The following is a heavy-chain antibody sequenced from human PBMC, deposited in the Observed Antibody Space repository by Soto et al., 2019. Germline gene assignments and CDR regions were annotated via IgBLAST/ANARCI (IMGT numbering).Heavy chain of an antibody. CDR2: ISGNGGST. CDR3: AKDYSSTWNFYYFDY. V-gene: IGHV3-23*01. D-gene: IGHD6-13*01. Sequence: GGSLRLSCAASGFTFSNYAMSWVRQAPGKGLEWVSAISGNGGSTYYADSVKGRFSISRDNSKNTLYLQMNSLKAEDTAVYYCAKDYSSTWNFYYFDYWGQGALVTVSS. CDR1: GFTFSNYA. J-gene: IGHJ4*02.